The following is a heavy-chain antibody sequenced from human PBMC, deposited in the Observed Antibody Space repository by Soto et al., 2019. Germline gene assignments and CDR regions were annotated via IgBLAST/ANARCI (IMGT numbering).Heavy chain of an antibody. V-gene: IGHV3-23*01. CDR2: ISDSGGST. Sequence: EVQLLESGGGLVQPGGSLRLSCAASGFTFSSYAMSWVRQAPGKGLEWVSTISDSGGSTYYADSVKGRFTISRDNSKNTLYLQMNSLRAEDTAVFYCAPLGFFDGAHGGGGYWGQGTLVTVSS. J-gene: IGHJ4*02. CDR3: APLGFFDGAHGGGGY. D-gene: IGHD3-9*01. CDR1: GFTFSSYA.